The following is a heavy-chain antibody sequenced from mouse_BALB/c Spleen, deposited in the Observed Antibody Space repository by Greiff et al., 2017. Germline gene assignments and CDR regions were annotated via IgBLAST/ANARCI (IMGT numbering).Heavy chain of an antibody. CDR3: ARGGGYDGRYFDV. CDR1: GFSLTSYG. Sequence: VQLQESGPGLVAPSQSLSITCTVSGFSLTSYGVHWVRQPPGKGLEWLGVIWAGGSTNYNSALMSRLSISKDNSKSQVFLKMNSLQTDDTAMYYCARGGGYDGRYFDVWGAGTTVTVSS. D-gene: IGHD2-2*01. J-gene: IGHJ1*01. CDR2: IWAGGST. V-gene: IGHV2-9*02.